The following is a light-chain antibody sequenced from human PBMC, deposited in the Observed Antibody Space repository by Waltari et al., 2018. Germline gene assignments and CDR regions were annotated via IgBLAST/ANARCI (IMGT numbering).Light chain of an antibody. J-gene: IGKJ2*01. CDR1: QSISTW. CDR2: KAS. CDR3: QQYNSYPYT. Sequence: DIQMTQSPSTLSASVGDRVTITCRASQSISTWLAWYQQKPGKAPKLLIYKASSLESGVPATFSGSGSGTEVTLTIRSLQPDDCATYYCQQYNSYPYTFGQGTKLEIK. V-gene: IGKV1-5*03.